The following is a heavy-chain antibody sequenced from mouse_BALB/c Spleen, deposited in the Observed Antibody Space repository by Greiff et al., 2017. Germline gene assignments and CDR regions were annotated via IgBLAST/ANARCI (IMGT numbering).Heavy chain of an antibody. CDR1: GFTFSSFG. CDR2: ISSGSSTI. D-gene: IGHD2-1*01. J-gene: IGHJ2*01. Sequence: DVMLVESGGGLVQPGGSRKLSCAASGFTFSSFGMHWVRQAPEKGLEWVAYISSGSSTIYYADTVKGRFTISRDNPKNTLFLQMTSLRSEDTAMYYCARQGIYYGNLDYWGQGTTLTVSS. CDR3: ARQGIYYGNLDY. V-gene: IGHV5-17*02.